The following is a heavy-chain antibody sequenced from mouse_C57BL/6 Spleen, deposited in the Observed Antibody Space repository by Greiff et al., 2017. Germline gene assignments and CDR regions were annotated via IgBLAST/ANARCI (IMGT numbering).Heavy chain of an antibody. CDR2: INPSSGYT. Sequence: VQLQQSGAELARPGASVKMSCKASGYTFTSYTMHWVKQRPGQGLEWIGYINPSSGYTKYNQKFKDKATLTADKSSSTAYMQLSSLTSEDAAVYYCARHGYGDYWGQGTTLTVSS. J-gene: IGHJ2*01. CDR1: GYTFTSYT. CDR3: ARHGYGDY. V-gene: IGHV1-4*01. D-gene: IGHD1-2*01.